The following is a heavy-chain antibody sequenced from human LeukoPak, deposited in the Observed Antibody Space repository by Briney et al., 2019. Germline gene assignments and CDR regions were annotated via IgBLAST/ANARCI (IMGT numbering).Heavy chain of an antibody. V-gene: IGHV3-74*01. J-gene: IGHJ4*02. D-gene: IGHD6-19*01. CDR2: ISDDGSYT. Sequence: GGSLRLSCAASGFSFGSHWVHWVRQAPGKGLVWVSRISDDGSYTSNVDSVKGRFTISRDNSKNTLYLQMNSLRAEDTALYYCAKDAQGLVRGGIYFDFWGQGSLVTVSS. CDR3: AKDAQGLVRGGIYFDF. CDR1: GFSFGSHW.